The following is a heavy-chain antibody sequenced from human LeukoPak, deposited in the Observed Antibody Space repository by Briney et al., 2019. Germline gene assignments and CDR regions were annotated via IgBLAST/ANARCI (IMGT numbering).Heavy chain of an antibody. D-gene: IGHD3-3*01. V-gene: IGHV3-30-3*01. CDR3: ARARDQYYDFWSGSNY. Sequence: GGSLRLSCAVSGFTFSSYAMHWVRQAPGKGLEWVAVISYDGSNKYYADSVKGRFTISRDNSRNTLYLQMNGLRAEDTAVYYCARARDQYYDFWSGSNYWGQGTLVTVSS. CDR2: ISYDGSNK. J-gene: IGHJ4*02. CDR1: GFTFSSYA.